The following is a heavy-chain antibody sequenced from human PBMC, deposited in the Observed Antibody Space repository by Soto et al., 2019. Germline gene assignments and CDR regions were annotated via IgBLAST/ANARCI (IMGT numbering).Heavy chain of an antibody. CDR2: IESNGLRT. Sequence: EVQLVESGGGLVQPGGSLRLSCAASGFTFSNYLIHWVRQAPGQGLEYVSAIESNGLRTYYADFVKGRFKISRDNSKNTLDLQMSSLTSGDTAVYYCVRVDWYGVDRWGPGTRVTVSS. V-gene: IGHV3-64D*08. J-gene: IGHJ4*02. D-gene: IGHD3-9*01. CDR3: VRVDWYGVDR. CDR1: GFTFSNYL.